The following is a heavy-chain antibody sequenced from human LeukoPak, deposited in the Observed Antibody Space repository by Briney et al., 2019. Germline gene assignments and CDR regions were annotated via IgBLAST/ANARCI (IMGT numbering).Heavy chain of an antibody. CDR2: ISGTGGTT. CDR1: GFTLSSYF. D-gene: IGHD3-16*02. Sequence: GGPLSLSCAPSGFTLSSYFITWSRRPPGRGLGWVSSISGTGGTTYYADSVKGRLTISRDNSKTTLYLQMNSLRAEDTAVYYCAAQKRGTSRPYYFDYWGQGTLLTVSS. CDR3: AAQKRGTSRPYYFDY. V-gene: IGHV3-23*01. J-gene: IGHJ4*02.